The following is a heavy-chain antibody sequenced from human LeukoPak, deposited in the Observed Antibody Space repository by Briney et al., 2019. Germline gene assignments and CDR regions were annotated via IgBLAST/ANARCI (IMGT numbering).Heavy chain of an antibody. J-gene: IGHJ3*01. CDR3: ASLPVDTATLYAFDF. CDR1: GGSIRSSSYY. Sequence: SETLSLTCTVSGGSIRSSSYYWGCIRQPPGKGLEWIGSIYYTGSTYYNPSLKSRVTISVDTSKNQFSLRLSSVTAADTAVYYCASLPVDTATLYAFDFWGHGTMVTVSS. CDR2: IYYTGST. V-gene: IGHV4-39*07. D-gene: IGHD5-18*01.